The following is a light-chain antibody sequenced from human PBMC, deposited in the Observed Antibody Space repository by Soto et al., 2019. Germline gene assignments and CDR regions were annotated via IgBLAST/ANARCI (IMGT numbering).Light chain of an antibody. Sequence: IQMTQSPSSLSASVGDRVTITCPATQDIRKYLNWYQQKPGKAPKLLIYDASSLETGVPSRFSGSGSGTDFTFTISSLQPEDFATYYCQQYDNLPLIFGQGTRLDIK. CDR3: QQYDNLPLI. CDR2: DAS. V-gene: IGKV1-33*01. J-gene: IGKJ5*01. CDR1: QDIRKY.